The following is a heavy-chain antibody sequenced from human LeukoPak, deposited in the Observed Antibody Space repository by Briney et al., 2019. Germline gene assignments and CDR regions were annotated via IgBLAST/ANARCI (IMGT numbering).Heavy chain of an antibody. CDR1: GYSFSNYY. D-gene: IGHD1-1*01. CDR2: INPSGTT. J-gene: IGHJ4*02. Sequence: ASVKVSCKASGYSFSNYYMHWVRQAPGQGLEWMGIINPSGTTSSAQKFYGSVTMTRDKSTSTAYMERSSLRSEDTAVYYCARDLTTQSRREGIFDYWGQGTLVTVSS. V-gene: IGHV1-46*01. CDR3: ARDLTTQSRREGIFDY.